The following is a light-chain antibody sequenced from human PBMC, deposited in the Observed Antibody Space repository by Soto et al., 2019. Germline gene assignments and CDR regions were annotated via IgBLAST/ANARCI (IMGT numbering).Light chain of an antibody. Sequence: DIQMTQSPSTLSASVGDRVTITCRASQNINNWLAWYQQKPGKAPKLLIYKASSLESGVPSRFSGSGSGTEFTLTISSLQPDDFATYCCQQYNRSYTFGQGTKLEIK. CDR3: QQYNRSYT. J-gene: IGKJ2*01. CDR2: KAS. V-gene: IGKV1-5*03. CDR1: QNINNW.